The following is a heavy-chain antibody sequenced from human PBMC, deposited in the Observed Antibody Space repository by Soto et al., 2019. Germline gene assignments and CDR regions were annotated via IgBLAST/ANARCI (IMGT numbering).Heavy chain of an antibody. J-gene: IGHJ6*03. CDR2: MNPNSGNT. CDR1: GYTFTSYD. V-gene: IGHV1-8*01. D-gene: IGHD1-26*01. Sequence: GASVKVSCKASGYTFTSYDINWVRQATGQGLEWMGWMNPNSGNTGYAQKFQGRVTMTRNTSISTAYMELSSLRSEDTAVYYCARAGAQGNVYYYYYYMDVWGKGTTVTVSS. CDR3: ARAGAQGNVYYYYYYMDV.